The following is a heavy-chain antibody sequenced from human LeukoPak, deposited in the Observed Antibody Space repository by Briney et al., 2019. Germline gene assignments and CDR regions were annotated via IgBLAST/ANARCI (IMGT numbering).Heavy chain of an antibody. CDR3: ARVPNWVPYPPFDY. D-gene: IGHD7-27*01. CDR1: GYTFTSYG. V-gene: IGHV1-18*01. CDR2: ISACNGNT. J-gene: IGHJ4*02. Sequence: ASVKVSCKASGYTFTSYGISWVRQAPGQGLEWMGWISACNGNTNYAQKLQGRVTMTTDTSTSTAYMELRSLRSDDTAVYYCARVPNWVPYPPFDYWGQGTLVTVSS.